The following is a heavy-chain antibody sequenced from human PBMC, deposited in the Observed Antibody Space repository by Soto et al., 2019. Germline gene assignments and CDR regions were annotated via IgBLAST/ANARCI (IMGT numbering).Heavy chain of an antibody. J-gene: IGHJ4*02. V-gene: IGHV4-34*01. CDR2: INHSGST. D-gene: IGHD4-17*01. Sequence: LALTCAVYGGSFSGYYWSWIRQPPGKGLEWIGEINHSGSTNYNPSLKSRVTISVDTSKNQFSLKLSSVTAADTAVYYCARGRNYGDYVLDYWGQGTLVTVSS. CDR1: GGSFSGYY. CDR3: ARGRNYGDYVLDY.